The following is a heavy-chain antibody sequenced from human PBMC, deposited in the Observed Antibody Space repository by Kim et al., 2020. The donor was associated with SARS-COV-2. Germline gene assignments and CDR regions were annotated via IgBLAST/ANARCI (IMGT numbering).Heavy chain of an antibody. V-gene: IGHV3-30*01. J-gene: IGHJ4*02. CDR2: K. D-gene: IGHD3-3*01. CDR3: ARELRFDRKFYY. Sequence: KYSPDTVKGRFTISRDNAKNPLARQMNSRRAEDTAVYYCARELRFDRKFYYWGQGTLVTVSS.